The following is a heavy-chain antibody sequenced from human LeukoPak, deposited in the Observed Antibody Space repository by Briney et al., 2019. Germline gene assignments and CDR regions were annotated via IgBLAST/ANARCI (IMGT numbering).Heavy chain of an antibody. V-gene: IGHV1-69*13. CDR1: GGTFSSYA. CDR3: ARQGHYYDSSFDAFDI. J-gene: IGHJ3*02. CDR2: IIPIFGTA. D-gene: IGHD3-22*01. Sequence: GASVKVSCKASGGTFSSYAISWVRQAPGQGLEWMGGIIPIFGTANYAQKFQGRVTITADESTSTAYMELSSLRSEDTAVYYCARQGHYYDSSFDAFDIWGQGTMVTVSS.